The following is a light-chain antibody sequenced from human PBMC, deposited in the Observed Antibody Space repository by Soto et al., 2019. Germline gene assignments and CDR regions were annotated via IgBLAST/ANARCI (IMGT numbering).Light chain of an antibody. Sequence: QSALTQPPSLSGTPGQRVTISCSGSNSNIARYSVNWYQHFPGTAPKILIYSDDERPSGVPDRFSGSKSGTSASLAISGLQSEDEAEYYCAAWDDNLNGPLFGGGTKVTVL. V-gene: IGLV1-44*01. CDR3: AAWDDNLNGPL. CDR1: NSNIARYS. CDR2: SDD. J-gene: IGLJ3*02.